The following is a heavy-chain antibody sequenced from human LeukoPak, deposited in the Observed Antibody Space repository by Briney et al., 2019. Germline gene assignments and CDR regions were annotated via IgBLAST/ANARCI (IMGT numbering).Heavy chain of an antibody. D-gene: IGHD3-16*02. V-gene: IGHV1-8*01. Sequence: GASVKVSCKASGYTFTSYDINWVRQATGQGLEWMGWMNPNSGNTGYAQKFQGRVTMTRNTSISTAYMELSSLRSEDTAVYYCARGEYDYVWGSYRSPDYWGQGTLVTVSS. J-gene: IGHJ4*02. CDR2: MNPNSGNT. CDR1: GYTFTSYD. CDR3: ARGEYDYVWGSYRSPDY.